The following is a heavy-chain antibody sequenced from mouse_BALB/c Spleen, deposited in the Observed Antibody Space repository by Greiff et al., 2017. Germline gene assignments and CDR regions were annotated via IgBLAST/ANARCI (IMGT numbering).Heavy chain of an antibody. D-gene: IGHD1-1*01. CDR1: GFAFSSYD. J-gene: IGHJ3*01. CDR3: ARHGVLRYSFAY. Sequence: EVQLVESGGGLVKPGGSLKLSCAASGFAFSSYDMSWVRQTPEKRLEWVAYISSGGGSTYYPDTVKGRFTISRDNAKNTLYLQMSSLKSEDTAMYYCARHGVLRYSFAYWGQGTLVTVSA. V-gene: IGHV5-12-1*01. CDR2: ISSGGGST.